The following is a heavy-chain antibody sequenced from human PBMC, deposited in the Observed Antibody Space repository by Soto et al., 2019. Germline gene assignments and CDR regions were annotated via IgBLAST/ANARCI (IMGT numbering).Heavy chain of an antibody. CDR3: LSVIGNSGFDS. D-gene: IGHD5-18*01. J-gene: IGHJ5*01. V-gene: IGHV6-1*01. CDR1: GDSVSTNRAT. Sequence: SQTLSLTGAISGDSVSTNRATWDWIRQSPSRGLEWLGRTYYRSKWYNDYAVSVQGRITINPDTSNNQFSLQLHSVTPDDTAVYYFLSVIGNSGFDSLGLRALVTVS. CDR2: TYYRSKWYN.